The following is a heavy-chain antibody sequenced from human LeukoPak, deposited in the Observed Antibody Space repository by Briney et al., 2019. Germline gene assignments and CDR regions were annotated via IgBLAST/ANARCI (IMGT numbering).Heavy chain of an antibody. D-gene: IGHD3-10*01. CDR3: ARVTPSFAHNWFDP. CDR1: GGSISTYY. J-gene: IGHJ5*02. Sequence: SETLSLTCTVSGGSISTYYWSWIRQTPETGLEWIGDVYHSGSTNYNPSLKSRVTISVDTSKNQFSLKLTSMTAADTAVYHCARVTPSFAHNWFDPWGQGTLVIVSS. CDR2: VYHSGST. V-gene: IGHV4-4*08.